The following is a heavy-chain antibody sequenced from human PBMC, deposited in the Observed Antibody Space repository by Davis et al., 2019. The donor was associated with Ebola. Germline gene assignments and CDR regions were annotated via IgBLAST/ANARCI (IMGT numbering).Heavy chain of an antibody. CDR2: IRSKAYGGTT. J-gene: IGHJ4*02. CDR1: GFTFSSYS. CDR3: TSSSSGLDDY. V-gene: IGHV3-49*04. D-gene: IGHD6-6*01. Sequence: PGGSLRLSCAASGFTFSSYSMNWVRQAPGKGLEWVGFIRSKAYGGTTEYAASVKGRFTISRDDSKSIAYLQMNSLKTEDTAVYYCTSSSSGLDDYWGQGTLVTVSS.